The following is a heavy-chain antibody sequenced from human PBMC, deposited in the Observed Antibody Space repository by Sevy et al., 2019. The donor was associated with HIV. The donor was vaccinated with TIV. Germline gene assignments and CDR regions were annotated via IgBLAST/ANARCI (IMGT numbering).Heavy chain of an antibody. D-gene: IGHD6-19*01. J-gene: IGHJ4*02. V-gene: IGHV3-74*01. CDR3: ARELMAGDFDY. CDR1: GFTFSSYW. Sequence: GGSLRLSCAASGFTFSSYWMHWVRQAPGKGLVWVSRINSDGSSTSYADSVKCRFTISRDNAKNTLYLQMNSLRAEDTAVYYCARELMAGDFDYWGQGTLVTVSS. CDR2: INSDGSST.